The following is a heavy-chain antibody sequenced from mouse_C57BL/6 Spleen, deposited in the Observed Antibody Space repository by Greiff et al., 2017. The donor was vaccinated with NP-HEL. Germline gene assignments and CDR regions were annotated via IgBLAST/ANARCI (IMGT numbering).Heavy chain of an antibody. J-gene: IGHJ2*01. Sequence: QVQLQQSGPELVKPGASVKISCKASGYAFSSSWMNWVKQRPGKGLEWIGRIYPGDGDTNYNGKFKGKATLTADKSSSTAYMQLSSLTSEDSAVYFCARTLITTVVERFDYWGQGTTLTVSS. CDR3: ARTLITTVVERFDY. V-gene: IGHV1-82*01. CDR2: IYPGDGDT. CDR1: GYAFSSSW. D-gene: IGHD1-1*01.